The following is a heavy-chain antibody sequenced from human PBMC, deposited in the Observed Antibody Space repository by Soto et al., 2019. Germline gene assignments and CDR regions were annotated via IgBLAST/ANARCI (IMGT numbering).Heavy chain of an antibody. CDR2: IIPIFGTA. CDR3: ARGGRDTMKMGAEGDAFDI. Sequence: QVQLVQSGAEVKKPGSSVKVSCKASGGTFSSYAISWVRQAPGQGLEWMGGIIPIFGTANYAQKFQGRVTITADESTSTAYMELSSLRSEDTAVYYCARGGRDTMKMGAEGDAFDIWGQGTMVTVSS. CDR1: GGTFSSYA. D-gene: IGHD3-22*01. J-gene: IGHJ3*02. V-gene: IGHV1-69*12.